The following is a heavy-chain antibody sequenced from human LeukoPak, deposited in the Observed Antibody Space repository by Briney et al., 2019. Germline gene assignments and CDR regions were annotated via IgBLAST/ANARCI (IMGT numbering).Heavy chain of an antibody. CDR1: GGTFSSYA. Sequence: GASVTVSCKASGGTFSSYAISWVRQAPGQGLEWMGRIIPILGIANYAQKFQGRVTITADKSTSTAYMELSSLRSEDTAVYYCASEDYGSGSYFYYWGQGTLVTVSS. D-gene: IGHD3-10*01. J-gene: IGHJ4*02. V-gene: IGHV1-69*10. CDR3: ASEDYGSGSYFYY. CDR2: IIPILGIA.